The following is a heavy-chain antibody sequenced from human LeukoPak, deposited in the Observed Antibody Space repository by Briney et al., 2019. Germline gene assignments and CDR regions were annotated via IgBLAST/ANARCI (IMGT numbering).Heavy chain of an antibody. CDR1: GYTLTELS. CDR3: ASRRSSLSIYDY. V-gene: IGHV1-24*01. J-gene: IGHJ4*02. D-gene: IGHD3-3*02. Sequence: GASVKVSCKVSGYTLTELSMHWVRQAPGKGLEWMGGFDPEDGETIYAQKFQGRVTMTEDTSTDTAYMELGSLRSDDTAVYYCASRRSSLSIYDYWGQGTLVTVSS. CDR2: FDPEDGET.